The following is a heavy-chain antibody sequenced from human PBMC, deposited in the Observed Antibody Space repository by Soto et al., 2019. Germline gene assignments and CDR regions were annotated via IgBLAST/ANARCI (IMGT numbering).Heavy chain of an antibody. V-gene: IGHV1-69*06. CDR1: GCTFSSYA. CDR2: IIPIFGTA. J-gene: IGHJ4*02. CDR3: ARRLRSGYALEY. D-gene: IGHD6-25*01. Sequence: SVNVSCKASGCTFSSYAISWVRQAPGQGLEWMGGIIPIFGTANYAQKFQGRVTITADKSTSTAYMELSSLRSEDTAVYYCARRLRSGYALEYLGQGTLVLVSS.